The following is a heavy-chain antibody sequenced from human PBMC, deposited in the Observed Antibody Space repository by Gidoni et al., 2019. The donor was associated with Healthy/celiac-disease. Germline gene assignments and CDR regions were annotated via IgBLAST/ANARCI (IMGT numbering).Heavy chain of an antibody. Sequence: QVQLQQWGAGLLKPSEPLSLTCPVYGGSFSGSYWSWIRKPPGKGLEWIGEINHSGSTNYNPSLKSRVTISVDTSKNQFSLKLSSVTAADTAVYYCAKPRGRGTKYYYYGMDVWGQGTTVTVSS. CDR2: INHSGST. J-gene: IGHJ6*02. CDR3: AKPRGRGTKYYYYGMDV. V-gene: IGHV4-34*01. CDR1: GGSFSGSY.